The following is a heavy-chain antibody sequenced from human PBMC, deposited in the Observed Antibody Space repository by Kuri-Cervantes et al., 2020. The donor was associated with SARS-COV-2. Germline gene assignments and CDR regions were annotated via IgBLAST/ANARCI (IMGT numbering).Heavy chain of an antibody. CDR3: AKDPLYRGTYDLGKLDS. D-gene: IGHD3-3*01. CDR1: GFTFSSYG. J-gene: IGHJ4*02. CDR2: LRYDGGEK. Sequence: GGSLRLSCAASGFTFSSYGMHWVRQAPGKGLEWVAFLRYDGGEKHYADSVKGRFTISRDNSKNTLYLEMNSLRVEDTAVYYCAKDPLYRGTYDLGKLDSWGRGTLVTVSS. V-gene: IGHV3-30*02.